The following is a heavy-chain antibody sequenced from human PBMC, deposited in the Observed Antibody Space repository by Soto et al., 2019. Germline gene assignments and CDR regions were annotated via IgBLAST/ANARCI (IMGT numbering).Heavy chain of an antibody. J-gene: IGHJ5*02. CDR2: MNTNSGNT. D-gene: IGHD3-9*01. CDR3: VSTFDYYRVDWFAP. CDR1: GYTFSRYD. Sequence: ASVKVSCKASGYTFSRYDINWVRQATGQGLEWMGWMNTNSGNTGYAQKFQGRVTMTRNTSISTAYMELSSLRSEDTAVYYCVSTFDYYRVDWFAPWGQGTLVTVSS. V-gene: IGHV1-8*01.